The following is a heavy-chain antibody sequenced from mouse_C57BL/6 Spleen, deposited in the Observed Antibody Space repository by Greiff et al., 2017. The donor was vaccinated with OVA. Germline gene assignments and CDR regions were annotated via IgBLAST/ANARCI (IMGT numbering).Heavy chain of an antibody. J-gene: IGHJ4*01. CDR2: IWSGGST. CDR3: ARKGTTVVGGED. CDR1: GFSLTSYG. Sequence: QVQLQQSGPGLVQPSQSLSITCTVSGFSLTSYGVHWVRQSPGKGLEWLGVIWSGGSTDSNAAFIYRLSTSKDNSKSQVFFKMNSLQADDTAVYYCARKGTTVVGGEDWGQGTSVTVSS. D-gene: IGHD1-1*01. V-gene: IGHV2-2*01.